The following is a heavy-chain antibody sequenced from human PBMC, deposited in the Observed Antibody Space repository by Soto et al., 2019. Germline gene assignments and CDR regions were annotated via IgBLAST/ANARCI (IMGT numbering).Heavy chain of an antibody. V-gene: IGHV3-48*01. Sequence: EVRLVESGGASVKPGGSLRLSCAASGFSFSRYAMSWVRQAPGKGLEWISYISMSGTTMFYADSVRGRFTISRDNAQKSLFLEMNSLRAEDTAIYYCAMTRLYDTGTNDYHRDALDIWGQGTQVTVSS. J-gene: IGHJ3*02. CDR1: GFSFSRYA. D-gene: IGHD3-22*01. CDR3: AMTRLYDTGTNDYHRDALDI. CDR2: ISMSGTTM.